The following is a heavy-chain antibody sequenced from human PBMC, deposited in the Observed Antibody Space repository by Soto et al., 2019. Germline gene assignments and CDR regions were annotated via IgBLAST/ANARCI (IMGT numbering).Heavy chain of an antibody. CDR3: AHRVLRAVFGLVTTTAIYFDF. Sequence: QITLNESGPTVVKPTETLTLTCTFSGFSLTTSGVGVGWVRQSPGKAPEWLAFIYWDDDKRYSTSLKSRLTITKDTSKTQVVLTMAHVDPADTATYSCAHRVLRAVFGLVTTTAIYFDFWGQGTPVVVSS. D-gene: IGHD3-3*01. CDR1: GFSLTTSGVG. CDR2: IYWDDDK. J-gene: IGHJ4*02. V-gene: IGHV2-5*02.